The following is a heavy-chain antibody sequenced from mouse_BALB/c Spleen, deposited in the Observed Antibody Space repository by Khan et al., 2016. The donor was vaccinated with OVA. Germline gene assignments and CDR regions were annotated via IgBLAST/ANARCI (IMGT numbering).Heavy chain of an antibody. CDR3: ARRRWLLRAMDY. J-gene: IGHJ4*01. D-gene: IGHD2-3*01. Sequence: QIQLVQSGPELKAPGETVTISCKASGYTLTNSGLNWVKQAPGKGLKWLGGINTNSGEPTYAEEFKGRFAFSFETSPSTDNLQINVLINVNTATSVCARRRWLLRAMDYWGQGTSVTVSS. CDR2: INTNSGEP. V-gene: IGHV9-3*02. CDR1: GYTLTNSG.